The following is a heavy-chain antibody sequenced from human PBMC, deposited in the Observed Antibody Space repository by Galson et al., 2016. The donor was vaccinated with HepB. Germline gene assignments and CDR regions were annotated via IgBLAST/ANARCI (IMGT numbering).Heavy chain of an antibody. J-gene: IGHJ4*02. V-gene: IGHV5-51*01. CDR1: GHTFTNHW. CDR2: INSVEPDT. Sequence: QSGAEVKKPGESLTISCKGSGHTFTNHWIGWVCQMPGKALEWKGIINSVEPDTKYSPSFEGLVTISSDKSISAAYLHVSSLKASDTAIYYSTRMLSVAYSPGYWGQGTLVTVSS. CDR3: TRMLSVAYSPGY. D-gene: IGHD3-16*01.